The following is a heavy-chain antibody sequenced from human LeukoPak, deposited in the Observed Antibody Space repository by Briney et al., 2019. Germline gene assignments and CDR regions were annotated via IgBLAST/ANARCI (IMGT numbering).Heavy chain of an antibody. J-gene: IGHJ5*02. D-gene: IGHD2-8*01. CDR2: IWYDGSNK. Sequence: GRSLRLSCAASGFTFSSHGMHWVRQAPGKGLEWVAVIWYDGSNKYYADSVKGRFTISRDNSKNTLYLQMNSLRAEDTAVYYCARDRDEYCTNGVCYTGWLDPWGQGTLVTVSS. CDR1: GFTFSSHG. V-gene: IGHV3-33*01. CDR3: ARDRDEYCTNGVCYTGWLDP.